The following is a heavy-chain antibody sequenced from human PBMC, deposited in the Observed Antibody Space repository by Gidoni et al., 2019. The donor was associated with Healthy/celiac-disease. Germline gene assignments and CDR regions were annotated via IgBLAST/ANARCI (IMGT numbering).Heavy chain of an antibody. J-gene: IGHJ4*02. D-gene: IGHD6-13*01. CDR1: GFTFSRYG. V-gene: IGHV3-33*01. CDR3: ARDLKDSSNWYFDY. CDR2: IWFDGSNK. Sequence: QVQLVESGGGVVQPGRSLRLSCAASGFTFSRYGMHWVRQAPGQGLEWLAIIWFDGSNKYYADSVKGRFTISRDNSQNTLYLQMNSLRAEDTAVYYCARDLKDSSNWYFDYWGQGTLVTVSS.